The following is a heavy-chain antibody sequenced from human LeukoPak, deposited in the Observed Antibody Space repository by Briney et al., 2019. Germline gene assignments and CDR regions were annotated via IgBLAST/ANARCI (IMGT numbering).Heavy chain of an antibody. D-gene: IGHD3-10*01. V-gene: IGHV4-38-2*01. Sequence: SETLSLTCAVYGGSFSGYYWGWIRQPPGKGLEWIGSIYHRGSTYYNPSLKSRLTISVDTAKNQFSLKLSSVTAADTAVYYCAGWVGELLPLFAYWGQGTLVTVSS. CDR1: GGSFSGYY. CDR3: AGWVGELLPLFAY. J-gene: IGHJ4*02. CDR2: IYHRGST.